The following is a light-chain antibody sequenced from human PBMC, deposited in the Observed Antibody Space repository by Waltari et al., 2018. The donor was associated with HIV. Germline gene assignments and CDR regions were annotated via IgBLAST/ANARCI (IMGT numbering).Light chain of an antibody. J-gene: IGKJ1*01. CDR3: QQYDTWPRT. CDR2: GES. CDR1: QSVKSN. V-gene: IGKV3-15*01. Sequence: ETVMTQSPATLSVSPGERDILSCRASQSVKSNLAWYQQKPGQAPRLLIYGESTRATGTPARFNGSGSGTEFTLTISDLHSEDSAVYYCQQYDTWPRTFGRGTKVEFK.